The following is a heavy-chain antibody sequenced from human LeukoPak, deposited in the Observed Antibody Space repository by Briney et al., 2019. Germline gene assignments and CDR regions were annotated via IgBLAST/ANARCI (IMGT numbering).Heavy chain of an antibody. D-gene: IGHD2-8*01. CDR2: INHSGST. Sequence: SETLSLTCAVYGGSFSGYYWSWIRQPPGKGLEWIGEINHSGSTNYNPSLKSRVTISVDTSKNQFSLKLSSVTAADTAVYYCARGGFNGDWFDPWGQGTLVTVSS. J-gene: IGHJ5*02. CDR1: GGSFSGYY. CDR3: ARGGFNGDWFDP. V-gene: IGHV4-34*01.